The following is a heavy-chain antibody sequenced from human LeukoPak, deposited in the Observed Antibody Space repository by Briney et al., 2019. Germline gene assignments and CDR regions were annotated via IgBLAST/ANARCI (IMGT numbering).Heavy chain of an antibody. Sequence: QTGGSLRLSCAASGFTFSSYAMSWVRQAPGKGLEWASAISGSGGSTYYADSVKGRFTISRDNSKNTLYLQMNSLRAEDTAVYYCAKAKTGTYYFDYWGQGTLVTVSS. V-gene: IGHV3-23*01. J-gene: IGHJ4*02. CDR2: ISGSGGST. D-gene: IGHD1-1*01. CDR3: AKAKTGTYYFDY. CDR1: GFTFSSYA.